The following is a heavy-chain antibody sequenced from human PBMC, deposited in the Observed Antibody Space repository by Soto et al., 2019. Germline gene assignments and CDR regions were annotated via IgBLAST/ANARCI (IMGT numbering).Heavy chain of an antibody. J-gene: IGHJ5*02. CDR3: ASRLLGFGESHPHKNGFAP. Sequence: PSETLSLTCAVYGGSFSGYYWSWIRQPPGKGLEWIGEINHSGSTNYNPSLKSRVTISVDTSKNQFSLKLSSVTAADTAVYYCASRLLGFGESHPHKNGFAPGGQGTLVTVS. V-gene: IGHV4-34*01. CDR2: INHSGST. CDR1: GGSFSGYY. D-gene: IGHD3-10*01.